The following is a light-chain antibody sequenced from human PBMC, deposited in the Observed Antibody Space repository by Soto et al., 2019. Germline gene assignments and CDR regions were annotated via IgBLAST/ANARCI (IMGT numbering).Light chain of an antibody. V-gene: IGLV2-14*01. CDR1: SSDVGGYNY. CDR2: DVT. J-gene: IGLJ2*01. CDR3: SSYTTSSTLYVV. Sequence: QSALTQPASVSGSLGQSITISCTGTSSDVGGYNYVSRYQQHPGKAPKLMIYDVTNRPSGVSNRFSGSKSGDTASLTISGLQAEDEADYYFSSYTTSSTLYVVFGGGTKLTVL.